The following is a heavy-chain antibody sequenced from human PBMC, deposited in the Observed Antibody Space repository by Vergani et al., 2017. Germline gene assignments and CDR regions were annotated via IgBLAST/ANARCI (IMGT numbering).Heavy chain of an antibody. J-gene: IGHJ3*02. Sequence: QVQLVQSGAEVKKPGASVKVSCKASGYTFTSYYMHWVRQAPGQGLEWMGIINPSGGSTSYAQKFQGRVTMTRDTSTSTVYMELSSLRSEDTAVYYCATRDYYGSGRSGAFDIWGQGTMVTVSS. D-gene: IGHD3-10*01. CDR2: INPSGGST. CDR1: GYTFTSYY. CDR3: ATRDYYGSGRSGAFDI. V-gene: IGHV1-46*01.